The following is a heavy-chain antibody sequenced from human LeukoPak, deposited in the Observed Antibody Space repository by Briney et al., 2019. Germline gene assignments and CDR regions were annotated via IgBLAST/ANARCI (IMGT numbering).Heavy chain of an antibody. D-gene: IGHD4-23*01. Sequence: ALVKVSCKASGYNFTNYGISWVRQAPGQGLEWMGWISAYNGYTDYAQKLQFRVTMTTDTSTSTAYMELRSLRSDDTAVYYCARDKAVTTEVTQHFQHWGQGTLVTVSS. V-gene: IGHV1-18*01. CDR2: ISAYNGYT. CDR1: GYNFTNYG. J-gene: IGHJ1*01. CDR3: ARDKAVTTEVTQHFQH.